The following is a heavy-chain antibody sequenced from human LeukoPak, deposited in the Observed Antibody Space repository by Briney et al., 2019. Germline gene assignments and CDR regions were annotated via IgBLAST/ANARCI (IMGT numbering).Heavy chain of an antibody. CDR1: GFTFSSYE. D-gene: IGHD3-22*01. CDR2: ISSSGSTI. Sequence: GGSLRLSCAASGFTFSSYEMNWVRQAPGKGLEWVSYISSSGSTIYYADSVKGRFTISRGNAKNSLYLQMNSLRAEDTAVYYCARDPIYYDSSGHSPRFDHWGQGTLVTVSS. V-gene: IGHV3-48*03. CDR3: ARDPIYYDSSGHSPRFDH. J-gene: IGHJ4*02.